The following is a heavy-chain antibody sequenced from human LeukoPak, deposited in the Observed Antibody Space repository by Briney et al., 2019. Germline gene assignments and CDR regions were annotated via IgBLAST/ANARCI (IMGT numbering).Heavy chain of an antibody. CDR1: GCSFTNYW. CDR3: ARRIAATGRGYFDY. J-gene: IGHJ4*02. V-gene: IGHV5-51*01. CDR2: IYPGDSDT. D-gene: IGHD6-13*01. Sequence: GESLKISCQVSGCSFTNYWIGWVRQMPGKGLEWMGIIYPGDSDTRYSPSFQGQVTISADKSISTAYLQWSSLKASDTAMYYCARRIAATGRGYFDYWGQGTLVTVSS.